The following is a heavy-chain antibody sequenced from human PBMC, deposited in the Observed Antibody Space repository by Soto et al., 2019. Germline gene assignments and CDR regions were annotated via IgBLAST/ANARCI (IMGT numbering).Heavy chain of an antibody. CDR1: GFTFSSHA. CDR2: ISKDGGNQ. J-gene: IGHJ6*02. V-gene: IGHV3-30-3*01. CDR3: ARAVPHWGGGLDV. D-gene: IGHD7-27*01. Sequence: QEQLMESGGAVVQPGRSLRVSCVASGFTFSSHAMHWVRQAPGKGLEWVAAISKDGGNQYYTESVKGRLTISRDNSKNTVSLQMNSLRAEDTAVYYCARAVPHWGGGLDVWGQGTTVTVSS.